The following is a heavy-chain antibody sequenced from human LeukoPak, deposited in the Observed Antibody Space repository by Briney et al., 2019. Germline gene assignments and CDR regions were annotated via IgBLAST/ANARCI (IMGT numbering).Heavy chain of an antibody. Sequence: GASVKVSCKASGFTFTSYAIHWVRQAPGQRLEWMGWINAGNGNTKYSQKFQGRVTITRDTSASTAYMELSSLRSEDTAVYHCAGEAVADYYFYGMDVWGQGTTVTVSS. V-gene: IGHV1-3*01. D-gene: IGHD6-19*01. J-gene: IGHJ6*02. CDR2: INAGNGNT. CDR1: GFTFTSYA. CDR3: AGEAVADYYFYGMDV.